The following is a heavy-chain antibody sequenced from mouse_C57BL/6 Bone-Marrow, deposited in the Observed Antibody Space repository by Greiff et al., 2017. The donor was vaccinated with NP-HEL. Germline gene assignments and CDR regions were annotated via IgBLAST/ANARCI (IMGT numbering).Heavy chain of an antibody. J-gene: IGHJ1*03. CDR2: IDPEDGDT. D-gene: IGHD2-5*01. CDR1: GFNIKDYY. CDR3: TPYYSNSWYFDV. Sequence: VHVKQSGAELVRPGASVKLSCTASGFNIKDYYMHWVKQRPEQGLEWIGRIDPEDGDTEYAPKFQGKATMTADTSSNTAYLQLSSLTSEDTAVYYCTPYYSNSWYFDVWGTGTTVTVSS. V-gene: IGHV14-1*01.